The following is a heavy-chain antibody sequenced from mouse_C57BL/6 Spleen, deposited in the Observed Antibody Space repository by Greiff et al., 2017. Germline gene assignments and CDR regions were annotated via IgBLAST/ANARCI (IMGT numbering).Heavy chain of an antibody. V-gene: IGHV1-19*01. CDR2: INPYNGGT. CDR1: GYTFTDYY. J-gene: IGHJ1*03. CDR3: ARLRGSSYMYFDV. Sequence: VQLKESGPVLVKPGASVKMSCKASGYTFTDYYMNWVKQSHGKSLEWIGVINPYNGGTSYNQKFKGKATLTVDKSSSTAYMELNSLTSEDSAVYYCARLRGSSYMYFDVWGTGTTVTVSS. D-gene: IGHD1-1*01.